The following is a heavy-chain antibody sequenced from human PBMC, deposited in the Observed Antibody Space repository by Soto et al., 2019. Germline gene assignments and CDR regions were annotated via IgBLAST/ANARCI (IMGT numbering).Heavy chain of an antibody. Sequence: QVQLVQSGAEVKKPGASVKVSCKASGYTFTSYDINWVRQATGQGLEWMGWMNPNSGNTGYAQKFQGRVTMTRNTSISTAYMELSSLRSEDTAVYYCAISIAAAGFDDYYGMDVWGQGTTVTVSS. J-gene: IGHJ6*02. CDR3: AISIAAAGFDDYYGMDV. V-gene: IGHV1-8*01. D-gene: IGHD6-13*01. CDR1: GYTFTSYD. CDR2: MNPNSGNT.